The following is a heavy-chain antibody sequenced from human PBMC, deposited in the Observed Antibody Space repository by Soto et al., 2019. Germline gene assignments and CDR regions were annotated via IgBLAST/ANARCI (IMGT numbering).Heavy chain of an antibody. CDR1: RLNILSHS. CDR2: ISSSSSYI. D-gene: IGHD1-1*01. V-gene: IGHV3-21*01. Sequence: GSRRHHYTACRLNILSHSLNRVRQATRKGLEWVSSISSSSSYIYYADSVKGRFTISRDNAKNSLYLQMNSLRAEDTAVYYCARTGELERTTGDAFDIWGQGTMVTV. J-gene: IGHJ3*02. CDR3: ARTGELERTTGDAFDI.